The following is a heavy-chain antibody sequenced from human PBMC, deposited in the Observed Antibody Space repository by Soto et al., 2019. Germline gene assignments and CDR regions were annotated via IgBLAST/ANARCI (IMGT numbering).Heavy chain of an antibody. CDR3: ARDAVLVLPGYCSGGSCYSPYSGMDV. J-gene: IGHJ6*02. CDR2: IYYSGST. Sequence: PSETLSLTCTVSGGSISSGGYYWSWIRQHPGKGLEWIGYIYYSGSTYYNPSLKSRVTISVDTSKNQFSLKLSSVTAADTAVYYCARDAVLVLPGYCSGGSCYSPYSGMDVWGQGTTVTVSS. D-gene: IGHD2-15*01. V-gene: IGHV4-31*03. CDR1: GGSISSGGYY.